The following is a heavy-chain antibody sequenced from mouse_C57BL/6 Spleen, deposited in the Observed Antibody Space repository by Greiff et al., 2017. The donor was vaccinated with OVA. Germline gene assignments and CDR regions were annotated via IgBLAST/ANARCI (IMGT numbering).Heavy chain of an antibody. CDR1: GYTFTNYW. CDR3: ARRTTVVATDWYFDV. J-gene: IGHJ1*03. D-gene: IGHD1-1*01. Sequence: QVQLKESGAELVRPGTSVKMSCKASGYTFTNYWIGWAKQRPGHGLEWIGDIYPGGGYTNYNEKFKGKATLTADKSSSTAYMQFSSLTSEDSAIYYCARRTTVVATDWYFDVWGTGTTVTVSS. CDR2: IYPGGGYT. V-gene: IGHV1-63*01.